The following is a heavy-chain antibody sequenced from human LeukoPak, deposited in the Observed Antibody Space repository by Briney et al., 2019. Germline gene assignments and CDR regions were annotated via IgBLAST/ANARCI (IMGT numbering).Heavy chain of an antibody. CDR3: AKDLTYESSGSVIDN. J-gene: IGHJ4*02. V-gene: IGHV3-43*01. D-gene: IGHD3-22*01. CDR1: GFIFEDYT. Sequence: TGGSLRLSCAASGFIFEDYTMHWVRQVPGKTLEWVSLVNWHGTTYYADSLKGRFTISRDNSKNSLYLQMDSLRIEDTAFYYCAKDLTYESSGSVIDNWGLGTLVPVSS. CDR2: VNWHGTT.